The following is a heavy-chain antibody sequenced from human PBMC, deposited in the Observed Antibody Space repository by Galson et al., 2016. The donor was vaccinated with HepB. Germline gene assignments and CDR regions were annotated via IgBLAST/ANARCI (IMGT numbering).Heavy chain of an antibody. Sequence: SLRLSCAASGFTFSFFAMHWVRQAPGKGLEWVAVISFDGNNKYYGDSVKGRFTISRDNSKNTLYLQMNSLRVDDTAVYSCAREGGSTGYYYYYGMDVWGQGTTVTVSS. D-gene: IGHD2-2*01. CDR1: GFTFSFFA. V-gene: IGHV3-30*04. J-gene: IGHJ6*02. CDR3: AREGGSTGYYYYYGMDV. CDR2: ISFDGNNK.